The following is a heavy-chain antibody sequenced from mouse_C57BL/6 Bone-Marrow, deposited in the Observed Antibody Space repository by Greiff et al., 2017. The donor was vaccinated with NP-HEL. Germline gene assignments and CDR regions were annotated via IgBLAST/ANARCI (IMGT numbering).Heavy chain of an antibody. Sequence: VKLQQSGAELARPGASVKLSCKASGYTFTSYGISWVKQRTGQGLEWIGEIYPRSGNTYYNEKFKGKATLTADKSSSTAYMELRSLTSEDSAVYFCARSDGPFDYWGQGTTLTVSS. CDR2: IYPRSGNT. CDR1: GYTFTSYG. J-gene: IGHJ2*01. D-gene: IGHD2-3*01. CDR3: ARSDGPFDY. V-gene: IGHV1-81*01.